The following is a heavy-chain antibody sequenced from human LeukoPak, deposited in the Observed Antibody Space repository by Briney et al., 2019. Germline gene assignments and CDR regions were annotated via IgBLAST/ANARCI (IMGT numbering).Heavy chain of an antibody. V-gene: IGHV3-66*01. CDR2: ICNDGRT. D-gene: IGHD3-22*01. CDR3: ASLSRPLRYYYDSSGYSHFDY. J-gene: IGHJ4*02. Sequence: GGSLRLSCAASRFTVSGNCMSWVRQAPGKGLEWVSLICNDGRTFYADSVKGRFTISRDTSKSTVYLQMNSLRVEDTAVYYCASLSRPLRYYYDSSGYSHFDYWGQGTLVTVSS. CDR1: RFTVSGNC.